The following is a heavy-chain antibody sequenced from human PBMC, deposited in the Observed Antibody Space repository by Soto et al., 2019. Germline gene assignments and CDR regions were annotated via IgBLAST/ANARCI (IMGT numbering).Heavy chain of an antibody. CDR3: ARHLRAEMVRGDRLDY. V-gene: IGHV3-30-3*01. CDR1: GFTFSSYA. CDR2: ISYDGSNK. D-gene: IGHD3-10*01. Sequence: QVQLVESGGGVVQPGRSLRLSCAASGFTFSSYAMHWVRQAPGKGLEWVAVISYDGSNKYYADSVNGRFTISRNNYMNTLYQQMNSVKAGDTAVYYCARHLRAEMVRGDRLDYWGQGTLVTVSS. J-gene: IGHJ4*02.